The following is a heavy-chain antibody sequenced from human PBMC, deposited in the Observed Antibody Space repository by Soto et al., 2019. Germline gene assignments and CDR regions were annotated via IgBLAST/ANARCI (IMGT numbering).Heavy chain of an antibody. CDR1: GYTFVTYG. D-gene: IGHD6-13*01. J-gene: IGHJ5*02. CDR3: PTAPSLPPYTSRWGGLDP. V-gene: IGHV1-18*01. CDR2: ISVDEGET. Sequence: QVQLVQSGPEVKKPGASVNVSCKASGYTFVTYGITWVRQAPGQGLEWMGWISVDEGETNYAQKFQDRVTMTTDTYRTTAYLELRSLTSDHTAVYSCPTAPSLPPYTSRWGGLDPWGQGTLVTVSS.